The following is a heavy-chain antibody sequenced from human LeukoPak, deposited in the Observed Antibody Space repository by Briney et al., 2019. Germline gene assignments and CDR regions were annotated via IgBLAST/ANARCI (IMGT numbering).Heavy chain of an antibody. J-gene: IGHJ4*02. CDR1: GFTFSDYY. Sequence: GGSLRLFCAASGFTFSDYYMSWIRQAPGKGLEWVSYISSSGSTIYYADSVKGRFTISRDNAKNSLYLQMNSLRAEDTAVYYCARDPSRADHADYWGQGTLVTVSS. D-gene: IGHD6-13*01. CDR3: ARDPSRADHADY. CDR2: ISSSGSTI. V-gene: IGHV3-11*01.